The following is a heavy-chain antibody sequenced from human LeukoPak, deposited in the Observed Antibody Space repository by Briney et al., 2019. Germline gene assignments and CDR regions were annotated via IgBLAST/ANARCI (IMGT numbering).Heavy chain of an antibody. CDR3: ARTRSGYYWAGYFDY. D-gene: IGHD3-22*01. Sequence: GGSLRLSCAASGFTFSSYSMNWVRQAPGKGLEWVSSISSSSSYIYYADSVKGRFTISRDNAKNSLYLQMNSLRAEDTALYYCARTRSGYYWAGYFDYWGQGTLVTVSS. V-gene: IGHV3-21*04. J-gene: IGHJ4*02. CDR2: ISSSSSYI. CDR1: GFTFSSYS.